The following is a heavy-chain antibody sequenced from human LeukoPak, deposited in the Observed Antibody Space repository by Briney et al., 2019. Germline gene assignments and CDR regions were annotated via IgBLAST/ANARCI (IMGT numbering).Heavy chain of an antibody. CDR3: AREATVVAGYFDY. CDR2: IYSGGST. V-gene: IGHV3-53*01. CDR1: GFTVSSNY. D-gene: IGHD6-19*01. J-gene: IGHJ4*02. Sequence: GGSLRLSCAASGFTVSSNYMSWVRQAPGEGLEWVSVIYSGGSTYYADSVKGRFTISRDNSKNTLFLQMNSLRAEDTAVYYCAREATVVAGYFDYWGQGTLVTVSS.